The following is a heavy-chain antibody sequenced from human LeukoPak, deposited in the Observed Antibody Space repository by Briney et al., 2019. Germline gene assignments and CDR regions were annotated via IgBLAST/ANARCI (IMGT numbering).Heavy chain of an antibody. CDR1: GGSISSSSYY. CDR3: ARQEQQLGPTLDFDY. CDR2: IYYSGST. D-gene: IGHD6-13*01. V-gene: IGHV4-39*01. J-gene: IGHJ4*02. Sequence: SETLSLTCTVSGGSISSSSYYWGWVRQPRGKGLEWHGGIYYSGSTYYNPSLKSRVTISVDTSKNQFSLKLSSVTAADTAVYYCARQEQQLGPTLDFDYWGQGTLVTVSS.